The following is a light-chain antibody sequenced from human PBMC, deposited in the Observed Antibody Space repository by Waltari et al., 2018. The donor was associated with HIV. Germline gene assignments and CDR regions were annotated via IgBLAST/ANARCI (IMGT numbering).Light chain of an antibody. J-gene: IGLJ2*01. CDR1: SSDVGGYNY. V-gene: IGLV2-11*01. CDR2: DVS. Sequence: QSALTQPRSVSGSPGQPVTIYRTGTSSDVGGYNYVPWYQQNPGKAPKLMIYDVSKRPSGVPDRFSGSKSGNTASLTISGLQAEDEADYYCSSYAGIYTFHVVFGGGTKLTVL. CDR3: SSYAGIYTFHVV.